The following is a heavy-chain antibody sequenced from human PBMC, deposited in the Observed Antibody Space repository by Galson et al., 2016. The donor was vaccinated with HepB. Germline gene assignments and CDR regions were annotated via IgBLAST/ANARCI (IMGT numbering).Heavy chain of an antibody. Sequence: SETLSLTCSVSGGSISGFFWSWIRQPPGKGLEWIGEINHFGSTNYNPSLKSRITLAVDTSKNQFSLKLSSVTAADTAMYYCARPLTDSSAYYDYYYYGMDVWGQGTTVTVSS. J-gene: IGHJ6*02. V-gene: IGHV4-34*01. CDR3: ARPLTDSSAYYDYYYYGMDV. D-gene: IGHD3-22*01. CDR1: GGSISGFF. CDR2: INHFGST.